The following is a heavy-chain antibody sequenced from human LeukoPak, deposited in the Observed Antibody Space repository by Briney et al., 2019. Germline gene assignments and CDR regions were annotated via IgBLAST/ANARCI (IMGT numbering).Heavy chain of an antibody. CDR1: GFIFSDYA. CDR3: AKDYYYDSTGYNYVGYFHH. D-gene: IGHD3-22*01. J-gene: IGHJ1*01. V-gene: IGHV3-23*01. Sequence: QPGGSLRLSCAASGFIFSDYAMGWVSQAPGKGLEWVSTVSGAAGSTYYADSVKGRFALSRDNSKNMLYLQMNSLRAEDSAVYYCAKDYYYDSTGYNYVGYFHHWGQGTLVTVSS. CDR2: VSGAAGST.